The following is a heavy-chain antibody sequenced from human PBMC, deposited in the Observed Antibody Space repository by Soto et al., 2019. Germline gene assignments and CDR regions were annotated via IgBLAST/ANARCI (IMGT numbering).Heavy chain of an antibody. CDR2: IYYSGST. V-gene: IGHV4-30-4*01. D-gene: IGHD4-17*01. Sequence: TLSLTCTVSGGSISSGDYYWSWIRQPPGKGLEWIGYIYYSGSTYYTPSLRSRLTISVDTSKNQFSLKLSSVTAADTAVYCCARLGPTTVPTSYFTGNYNGMDVWGQGTTVTAP. CDR1: GGSISSGDYY. J-gene: IGHJ6*02. CDR3: ARLGPTTVPTSYFTGNYNGMDV.